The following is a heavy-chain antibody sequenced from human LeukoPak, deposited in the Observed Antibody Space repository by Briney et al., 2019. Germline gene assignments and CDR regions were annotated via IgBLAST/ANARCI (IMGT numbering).Heavy chain of an antibody. Sequence: GGSLRLSCAASGFTFSSYAMHWVRQAPGKGLEWVAVISYDGSNKYYADSVKGRFTISRDNSKNTLYLQMNSLRAEDTAVYYCARDLESGTSAVSYWGQGTLVTVSS. V-gene: IGHV3-30*14. D-gene: IGHD6-13*01. CDR2: ISYDGSNK. CDR3: ARDLESGTSAVSY. CDR1: GFTFSSYA. J-gene: IGHJ4*02.